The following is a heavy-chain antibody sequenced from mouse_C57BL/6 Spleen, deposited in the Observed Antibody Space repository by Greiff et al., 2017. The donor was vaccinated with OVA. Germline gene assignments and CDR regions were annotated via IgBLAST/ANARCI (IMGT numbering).Heavy chain of an antibody. V-gene: IGHV1-18*01. CDR2: INPNNGGT. Sequence: VHVKQSGPELVKPGASVKIPCKASGYTFTDYNMDWVKQSHGKSLEWIGDINPNNGGTIYNQKFKGKATLTVDKSSSTAYMELRSLTSEDTAVYYCARSRGSNWYFDVWGTGTTVTVSS. J-gene: IGHJ1*03. CDR1: GYTFTDYN. CDR3: ARSRGSNWYFDV.